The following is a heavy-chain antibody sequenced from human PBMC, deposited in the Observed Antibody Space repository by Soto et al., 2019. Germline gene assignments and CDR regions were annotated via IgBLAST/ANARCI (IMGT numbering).Heavy chain of an antibody. CDR1: GYIFTDYY. Sequence: ASVKVSCKASGYIFTDYYMHWGRQAPGQELGWMGRINPNNGSTNYAQKLQGRVTMTTDTSTSTAYMELRSLRSDDTAVYYCARRYYYDSSGYYYIFDYSGQATLVTVSS. CDR3: ARRYYYDSSGYYYIFDY. CDR2: INPNNGST. V-gene: IGHV1-2*06. J-gene: IGHJ4*02. D-gene: IGHD3-22*01.